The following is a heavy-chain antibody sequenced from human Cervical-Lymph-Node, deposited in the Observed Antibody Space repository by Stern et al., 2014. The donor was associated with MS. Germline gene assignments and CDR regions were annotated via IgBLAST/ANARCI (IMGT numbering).Heavy chain of an antibody. V-gene: IGHV3-21*01. J-gene: IGHJ6*02. D-gene: IGHD4-17*01. CDR2: ISSSGSYI. CDR1: GFTFSTYS. CDR3: ARDGDSLWRDYYYYGMDV. Sequence: EVQLVESGGGLVKPGGSLRLSCAASGFTFSTYSMNWVRQAPGKGLEWVSCISSSGSYIYYADSVKGRFTISRDNAKNSLFLQMNSLRAEDTAVYYCARDGDSLWRDYYYYGMDVWGQGTTVTVSS.